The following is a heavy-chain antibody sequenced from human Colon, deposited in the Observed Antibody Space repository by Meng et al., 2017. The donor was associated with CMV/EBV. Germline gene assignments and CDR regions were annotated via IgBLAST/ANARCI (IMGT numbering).Heavy chain of an antibody. D-gene: IGHD3-22*01. CDR1: GFTFSDYY. Sequence: GESLKISCAASGFTFSDYYMSWIRQAPGKGLEWVSYISGSGSTIYYADSVKGRFTISRDNAKNSLYLQMSSLRAEDTALYYCARDGGYYDSSGYPVGLDYWGQGTLVTVSS. CDR2: ISGSGSTI. J-gene: IGHJ4*02. V-gene: IGHV3-11*04. CDR3: ARDGGYYDSSGYPVGLDY.